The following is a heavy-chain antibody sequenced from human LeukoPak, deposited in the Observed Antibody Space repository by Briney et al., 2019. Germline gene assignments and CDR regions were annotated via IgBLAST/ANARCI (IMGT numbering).Heavy chain of an antibody. CDR1: GYTYTSYY. D-gene: IGHD1-26*01. V-gene: IGHV1-46*03. Sequence: ASVKVSCNASGYTYTSYYMHSGRQAPGQRLEGMGRINPIGVSTRYAQKFKGRSTMTRDPSTSTSYMELSSRTSEDTAVYYCATDLWGSGSYVDYWRQGTLVTVSS. CDR3: ATDLWGSGSYVDY. J-gene: IGHJ4*02. CDR2: INPIGVST.